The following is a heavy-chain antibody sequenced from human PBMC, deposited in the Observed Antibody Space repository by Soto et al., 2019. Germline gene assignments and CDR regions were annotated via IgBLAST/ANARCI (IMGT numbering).Heavy chain of an antibody. D-gene: IGHD4-17*01. Sequence: PSETLSLTCTVSGGSVSSGSYYWSWIRQPPGKGLEWIGYIYYSGSTNYNPSLKSRVTISVDTSKNQFSLKLSSVTAADTAVYYCARDRATVTNNYYGMDVWGQGTTVTVSS. CDR2: IYYSGST. J-gene: IGHJ6*02. CDR3: ARDRATVTNNYYGMDV. V-gene: IGHV4-61*01. CDR1: GGSVSSGSYY.